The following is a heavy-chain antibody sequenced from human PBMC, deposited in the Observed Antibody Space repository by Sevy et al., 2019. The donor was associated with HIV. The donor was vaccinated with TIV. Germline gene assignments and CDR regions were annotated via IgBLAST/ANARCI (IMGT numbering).Heavy chain of an antibody. D-gene: IGHD3-10*01. J-gene: IGHJ4*02. V-gene: IGHV3-64D*06. CDR2: ISRNGGST. CDR1: GFTFSSYA. CDR3: VRDPMVRGAEQRDY. Sequence: GGSLRLSCSASGFTFSSYAMHWVRQAPGKGLEYVSAISRNGGSTYYAASVKGRFTISGDNSKNTLYLQMSSLRAEDTAVYYCVRDPMVRGAEQRDYWGQGTLVTVSS.